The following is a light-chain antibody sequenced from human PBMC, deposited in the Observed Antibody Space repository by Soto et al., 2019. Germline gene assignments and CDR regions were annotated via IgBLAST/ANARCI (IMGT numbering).Light chain of an antibody. CDR3: QQYNNWPIT. Sequence: EIVMTQSPATLSVSPGERATLSCRASQSVSSNLAWYQQKPGQTPRLLIYDASSMATGIPARFSGSGSGTDFTLTISSLQSEDFAVYYCQQYNNWPITFGGGTNVEIK. V-gene: IGKV3-15*01. CDR2: DAS. J-gene: IGKJ4*01. CDR1: QSVSSN.